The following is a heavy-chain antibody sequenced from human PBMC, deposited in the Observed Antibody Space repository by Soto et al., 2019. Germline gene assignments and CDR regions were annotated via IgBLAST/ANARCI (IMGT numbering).Heavy chain of an antibody. CDR3: ARDSGWEQWLAFDY. CDR1: GGSISSGGYY. J-gene: IGHJ4*02. Sequence: QVQLQESGPGLVKPSQTLSLTCTVSGGSISSGGYYWSWIRQPPGKGLEWIGYIYYTGTTYYNPSLKRRVTMSVDTSKTQPSLKLSPATAADTALYYCARDSGWEQWLAFDYWGQGTLVTVSS. CDR2: IYYTGTT. V-gene: IGHV4-31*03. D-gene: IGHD6-19*01.